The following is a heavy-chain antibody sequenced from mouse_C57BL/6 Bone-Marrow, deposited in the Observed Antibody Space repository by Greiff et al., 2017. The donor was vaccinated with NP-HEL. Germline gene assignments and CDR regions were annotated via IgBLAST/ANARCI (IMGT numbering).Heavy chain of an antibody. CDR2: IRSKSNNYAT. D-gene: IGHD3-2*02. CDR1: GFSFNTYA. V-gene: IGHV10-1*01. Sequence: EVQLVESGGGLVQPKGSLKLSCAASGFSFNTYAMNWVRQAPGKGLEWVARIRSKSNNYATYYADSVKDRFTISRDDSESMLYLQMNNLKTEDTAMYYCVRQGAQATLFDYWGQGTTLTVSS. J-gene: IGHJ2*01. CDR3: VRQGAQATLFDY.